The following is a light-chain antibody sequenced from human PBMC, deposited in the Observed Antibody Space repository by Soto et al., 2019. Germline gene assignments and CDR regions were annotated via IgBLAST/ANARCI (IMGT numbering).Light chain of an antibody. V-gene: IGKV1-12*01. CDR2: SAS. J-gene: IGKJ4*01. CDR1: QGVSSS. CDR3: QQGISFPLT. Sequence: DIQMTQSPSSVSASLGDRVTITCRASQGVSSSLAWYQQKPGKAPKLLIFSASSLQSGVPSRFSGSGSGTDFSLTISSLEPEDSAPYYCQQGISFPLTFGGGTKVEIK.